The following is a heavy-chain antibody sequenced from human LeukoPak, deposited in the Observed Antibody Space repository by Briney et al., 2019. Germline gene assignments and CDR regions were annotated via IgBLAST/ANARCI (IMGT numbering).Heavy chain of an antibody. J-gene: IGHJ4*02. CDR1: GFTFSNYW. CDR2: INSDGSST. CDR3: TSTNRHDY. V-gene: IGHV3-74*01. D-gene: IGHD3-3*01. Sequence: GGSLRLSCAASGFTFSNYWMHWVRQAPGKGLEWVSRINSDGSSTSYADSVMGRFTISRDNAKNTLYLQMNSLRAEDTAVYYCTSTNRHDYWGQGTLVTVSS.